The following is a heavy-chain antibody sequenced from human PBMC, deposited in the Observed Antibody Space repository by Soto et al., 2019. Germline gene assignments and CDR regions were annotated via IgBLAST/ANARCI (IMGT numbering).Heavy chain of an antibody. D-gene: IGHD2-15*01. CDR2: IIPIFGTA. V-gene: IGHV1-69*13. CDR1: GYTFTSYA. J-gene: IGHJ6*02. Sequence: SVKVSCKASGYTFTSYAISWVRQAPGQGLEWMGGIIPIFGTANYAQKFQGRVTVTADESTSTAYMELSSLRSEDTAVYYCATVVVVAASRGAPYYYGMDVWGQGTTVTVSS. CDR3: ATVVVVAASRGAPYYYGMDV.